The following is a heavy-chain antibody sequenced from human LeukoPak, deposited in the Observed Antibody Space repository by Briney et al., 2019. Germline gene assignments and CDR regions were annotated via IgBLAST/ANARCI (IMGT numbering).Heavy chain of an antibody. CDR3: ARDLRFGEIGY. J-gene: IGHJ4*02. CDR1: GYTFSSYG. D-gene: IGHD3-10*01. Sequence: AASVKVSCKASGYTFSSYGITWVRQAPGQGLEWMGWISTYNGKTNLAQKFQGRVTMTTATSTSTAYMELRSLRSDDTAVYYCARDLRFGEIGYWGQGTLVTVSS. CDR2: ISTYNGKT. V-gene: IGHV1-18*01.